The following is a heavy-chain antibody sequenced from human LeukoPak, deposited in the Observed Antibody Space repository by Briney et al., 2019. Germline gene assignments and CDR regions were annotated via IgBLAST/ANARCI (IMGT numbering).Heavy chain of an antibody. V-gene: IGHV4-31*03. Sequence: SQTLSLTCTVSGGSISSGGYYWSWIRQHPGKGLEWIGYIYYSGSTYYSPSLKSRVTISVDTSKNQFSLKLSSVTAADTAVYYCARAIAARPSFDYWGQGTLVTVSS. CDR1: GGSISSGGYY. J-gene: IGHJ4*02. D-gene: IGHD6-6*01. CDR3: ARAIAARPSFDY. CDR2: IYYSGST.